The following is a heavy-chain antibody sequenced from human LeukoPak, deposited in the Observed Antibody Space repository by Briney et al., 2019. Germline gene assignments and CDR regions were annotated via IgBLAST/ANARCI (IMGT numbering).Heavy chain of an antibody. CDR2: INPNSGGT. CDR1: GYTFTGYY. J-gene: IGHJ4*02. D-gene: IGHD3-3*01. Sequence: ASVKVSCKASGYTFTGYYMHRVRQAPGQGLEWMGWINPNSGGTNYAQKFQGRVTMTRDTSISTAYMELSRLRSDDTAVYYCARNYDFWSGYYGDYYSFDYWGQGTLVTVSS. CDR3: ARNYDFWSGYYGDYYSFDY. V-gene: IGHV1-2*02.